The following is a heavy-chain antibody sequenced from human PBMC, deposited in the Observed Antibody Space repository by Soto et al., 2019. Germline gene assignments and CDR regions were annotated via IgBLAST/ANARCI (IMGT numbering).Heavy chain of an antibody. CDR3: ARVDLLLWFGEGLFDY. Sequence: QVQLVQSGAEVKKPGASVKVSCKASGYTFTSYGISWVRQAPGQGLEWMGWISAYNGNTNYAQKLQGRVTMTTDTPTSTAYMELRSLRSDDTAVYYCARVDLLLWFGEGLFDYWGQGTLVTVSS. J-gene: IGHJ4*02. CDR2: ISAYNGNT. CDR1: GYTFTSYG. D-gene: IGHD3-10*01. V-gene: IGHV1-18*04.